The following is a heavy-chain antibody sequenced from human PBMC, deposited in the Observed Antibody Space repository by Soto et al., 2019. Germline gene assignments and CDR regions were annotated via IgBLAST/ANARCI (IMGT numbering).Heavy chain of an antibody. CDR2: ISGDGSNQ. CDR1: GFTFRSYG. Sequence: GGSLRLSCTAAGFTFRSYGMHWVRQAPGKGLEWVAAISGDGSNQIYADSVKGRFTFSRDNSRDTLYLQMNSLRAEDTAIYYCAKDPAGSTLGFFEAWGQGTMVTVSS. D-gene: IGHD3-10*01. V-gene: IGHV3-30*18. CDR3: AKDPAGSTLGFFEA. J-gene: IGHJ3*01.